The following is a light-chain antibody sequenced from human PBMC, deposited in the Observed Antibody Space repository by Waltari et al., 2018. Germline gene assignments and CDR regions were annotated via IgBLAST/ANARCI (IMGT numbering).Light chain of an antibody. V-gene: IGLV2-8*01. CDR2: NVN. J-gene: IGLJ1*01. Sequence: QSALTQPPSASGSPGQSVTFSCAGTSSDVGAYNYVSWYQQHPGKAPKVMIYNVNNRPPGVPDRFSGSKSGNTASLTVSGLQAEDEADYYCTSYAGTNSYVFGTGTKVTVL. CDR3: TSYAGTNSYV. CDR1: SSDVGAYNY.